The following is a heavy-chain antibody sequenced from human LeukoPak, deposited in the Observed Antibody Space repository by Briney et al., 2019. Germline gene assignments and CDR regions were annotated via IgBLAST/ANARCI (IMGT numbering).Heavy chain of an antibody. J-gene: IGHJ4*02. V-gene: IGHV3-53*01. D-gene: IGHD3-22*01. CDR1: DFTVSSNY. CDR2: IYSGGTT. CDR3: ARGPPPQRFGGPYYKGYFEN. Sequence: GSLSLSFAASDFTVSSNYMSWVRPAPGKGLEWVSIIYSGGTTYYAYFVKGRFTISRDNSKNTLYLQMTSLRAEDTAVYYSARGPPPQRFGGPYYKGYFENWGEGNLVTASS.